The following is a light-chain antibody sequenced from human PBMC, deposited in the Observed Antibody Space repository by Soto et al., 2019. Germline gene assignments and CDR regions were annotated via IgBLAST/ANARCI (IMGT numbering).Light chain of an antibody. CDR2: KAS. CDR3: QQYFSLSS. CDR1: QNVGPW. J-gene: IGKJ1*01. V-gene: IGKV1-5*03. Sequence: DIQMTQSPSALSASVGDGVSITCRASQNVGPWLAWYQQKPGKPPNILIYKASNLESGAPSRFSGSGSGTEFTLTISSLQPDDFATYFCQQYFSLSSFGQGTKVDIK.